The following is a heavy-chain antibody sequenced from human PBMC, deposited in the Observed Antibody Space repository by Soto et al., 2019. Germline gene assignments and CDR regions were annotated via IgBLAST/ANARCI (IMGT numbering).Heavy chain of an antibody. V-gene: IGHV4-61*01. CDR2: IFFTGTT. CDR1: GGSVSSGRYY. D-gene: IGHD3-10*01. CDR3: ASSITMVRGVRLAQN. Sequence: SETLSLTCTVSGGSVSSGRYYWSWIRQTPGKGLQWIANIFFTGTTNYNPSLQSRVTLSVDSAKNQFSLNLTSVTAADTATYFCASSITMVRGVRLAQNWGQGTLVTVSS. J-gene: IGHJ4*02.